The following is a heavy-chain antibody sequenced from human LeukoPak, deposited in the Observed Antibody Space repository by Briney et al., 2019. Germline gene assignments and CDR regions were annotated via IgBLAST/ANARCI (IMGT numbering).Heavy chain of an antibody. V-gene: IGHV1-18*01. CDR1: GYTFTNYG. J-gene: IGHJ4*02. D-gene: IGHD6-6*01. CDR2: ISAFNDNT. Sequence: ASVKVSCKASGYTFTNYGVTWVRQAPGQGLEWMGWISAFNDNTDYAQKFQGRVTLTTDKSTSTAYMEMRSLRSDDTAVYYCARDLWGSSSPPDYWGQGTLVTVSS. CDR3: ARDLWGSSSPPDY.